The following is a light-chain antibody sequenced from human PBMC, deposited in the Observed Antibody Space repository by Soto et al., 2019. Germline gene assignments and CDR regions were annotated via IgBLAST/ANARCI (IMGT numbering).Light chain of an antibody. Sequence: DIQMTQSPSTLSASVGDRVTITCWASQSINSRLAWYQQKPGKAPNLLIYKASSLESGVPSRFSGSGSGTEFTLTISSLQPDDFATYYCQQYNNYWTFGQGTKVEIK. CDR2: KAS. CDR1: QSINSR. V-gene: IGKV1-5*03. J-gene: IGKJ1*01. CDR3: QQYNNYWT.